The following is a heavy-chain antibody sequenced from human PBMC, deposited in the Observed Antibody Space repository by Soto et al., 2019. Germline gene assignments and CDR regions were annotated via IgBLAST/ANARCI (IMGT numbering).Heavy chain of an antibody. Sequence: AFGVTVDNTGGSGIREATGKVLEWVGRVKSKTDGGAKDYTAHVKGRFTISRDDSQNTLYLQMNSLQTDDTAVYYSTTDRRSGYVCGFDICGQGTLRTVHS. J-gene: IGHJ5*02. CDR2: VKSKTDGGAK. CDR3: TTDRRSGYVCGFDI. D-gene: IGHD5-12*01. CDR1: GVTVDNTG. V-gene: IGHV3-15*01.